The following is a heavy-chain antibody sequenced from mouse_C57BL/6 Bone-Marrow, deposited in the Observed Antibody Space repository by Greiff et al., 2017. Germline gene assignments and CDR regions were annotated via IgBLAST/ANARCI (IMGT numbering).Heavy chain of an antibody. V-gene: IGHV1-81*01. CDR2: IYPRSGNT. CDR1: GYTFTSYG. CDR3: ARYGGQLRLRYFDV. J-gene: IGHJ1*03. D-gene: IGHD3-2*02. Sequence: QVQLQQSGAELARPGASVKLSCKASGYTFTSYGISWVKQRTGQGLEWIGEIYPRSGNTYYNEKFKGKATLTADKSSSTAYTELRSLTSEDSAVYFCARYGGQLRLRYFDVWGTGTTVTVSS.